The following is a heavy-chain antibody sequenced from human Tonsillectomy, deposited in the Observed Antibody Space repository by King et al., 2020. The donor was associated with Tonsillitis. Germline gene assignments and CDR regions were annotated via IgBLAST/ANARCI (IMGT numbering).Heavy chain of an antibody. CDR3: ARAQGVTMIVVARYYFDS. CDR2: IKQDGSEK. CDR1: GFTFSSYW. D-gene: IGHD3-22*01. Sequence: EVQLVQSGGGLVQPGGSLRLSCAASGFTFSSYWMSWVRQAPGKGLEWVANIKQDGSEKYYVDSVKGRFTISRDNAKNSLYLQMNSLRAEDTAVYYCARAQGVTMIVVARYYFDSWGQGTLVTVSS. V-gene: IGHV3-7*01. J-gene: IGHJ4*02.